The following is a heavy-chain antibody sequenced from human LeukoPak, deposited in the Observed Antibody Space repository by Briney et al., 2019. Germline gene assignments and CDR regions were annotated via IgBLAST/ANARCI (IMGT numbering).Heavy chain of an antibody. V-gene: IGHV5-51*01. CDR3: ARTYYDFWSGSGEAFDI. D-gene: IGHD3-3*01. CDR1: GYSFTSYW. Sequence: GESLKISCKGSGYSFTSYWIGWVRQMPGKGLEWMGIIYPGDSDTRYSPSFQGQVTISADKSISTAYLQWSSLKASDTAMYYCARTYYDFWSGSGEAFDIWGQGTMVTVSS. J-gene: IGHJ3*02. CDR2: IYPGDSDT.